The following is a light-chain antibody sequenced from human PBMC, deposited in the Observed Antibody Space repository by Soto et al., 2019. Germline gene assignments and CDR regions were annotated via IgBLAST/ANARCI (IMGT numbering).Light chain of an antibody. CDR2: GNS. Sequence: QSALTQPPSVSGAPGQRVTISCTGSSSNIGAGYDVHWYQQLPGTAPKLLIYGNSNRPSGVPDRFSGSKSGTSASLAITGLQAEDEADFYCQSHDSSLSAYVFGTGTKSPS. CDR1: SSNIGAGYD. CDR3: QSHDSSLSAYV. J-gene: IGLJ1*01. V-gene: IGLV1-40*01.